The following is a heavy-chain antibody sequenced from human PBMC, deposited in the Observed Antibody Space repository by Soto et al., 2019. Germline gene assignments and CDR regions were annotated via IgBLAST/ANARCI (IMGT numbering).Heavy chain of an antibody. CDR2: ISASGDST. Sequence: EVQLLESGGGLVQPGESLRLSCAASGFSFTTYVMGWVRQAPGMGLEWVSGISASGDSTFYAESVEGRFTISRDNSKNTLYLQMNSLRVDDTAIYHCAKGAWGGLPPPNIYYFDVWGQGTLVTVSS. J-gene: IGHJ4*02. CDR1: GFSFTTYV. V-gene: IGHV3-23*01. CDR3: AKGAWGGLPPPNIYYFDV. D-gene: IGHD1-26*01.